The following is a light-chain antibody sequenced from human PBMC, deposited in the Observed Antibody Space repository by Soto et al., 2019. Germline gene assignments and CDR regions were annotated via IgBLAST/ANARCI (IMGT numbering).Light chain of an antibody. CDR1: HSLLQSDGNSY. CDR2: AVS. V-gene: IGKV2D-29*01. J-gene: IGKJ1*01. Sequence: IVMTQTPLSLSVTPGQPASISCKSIHSLLQSDGNSYLYWYLQKPGTPPQLLIYAVSNRFSGVPDRFSGSGSGTDFTLKISRVEAEDVGVYYCMQSIQLPRTFGQGTKVDIK. CDR3: MQSIQLPRT.